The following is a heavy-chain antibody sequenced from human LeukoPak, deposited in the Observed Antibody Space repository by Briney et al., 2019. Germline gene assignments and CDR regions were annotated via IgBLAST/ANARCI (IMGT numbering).Heavy chain of an antibody. Sequence: SETLSLTCAVSGGSVSSSGYYWSWIRQPPGKGLEWIAYIYYTGRTNYNPSLKSRVTISLDTSNSQFSLKLSSVTAADTAVYYCARRIESLYYFDYWGQGTLVTVSS. D-gene: IGHD2-8*01. CDR1: GGSVSSSGYY. V-gene: IGHV4-61*08. CDR3: ARRIESLYYFDY. CDR2: IYYTGRT. J-gene: IGHJ4*02.